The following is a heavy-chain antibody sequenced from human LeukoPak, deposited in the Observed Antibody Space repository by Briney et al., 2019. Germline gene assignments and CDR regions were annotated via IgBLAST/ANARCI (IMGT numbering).Heavy chain of an antibody. D-gene: IGHD3-16*02. Sequence: GRSLRLSCEASGFTFDDYAMHWVRQAPGKGLESVSHISWNTGGIGYADSVKGRFTISRDNAKNSLYLQMNSLRAEDTALYYCAKGRLRLGELSLSGAFDIWGQGTMVTVSS. V-gene: IGHV3-9*01. CDR2: ISWNTGGI. CDR3: AKGRLRLGELSLSGAFDI. J-gene: IGHJ3*02. CDR1: GFTFDDYA.